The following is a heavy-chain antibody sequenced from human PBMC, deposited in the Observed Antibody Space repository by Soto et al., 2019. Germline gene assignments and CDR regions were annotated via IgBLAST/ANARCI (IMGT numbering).Heavy chain of an antibody. J-gene: IGHJ4*02. Sequence: GGSLRLSCAASGFTFSSYGMHWVRQAPGKGLEWVAVISYDGSNKYYADSVKGRFTISRDNSKNTLYLQMNSLRAEDTAVYYCAASGSLDYWGQGTLVTVSS. CDR2: ISYDGSNK. V-gene: IGHV3-30*03. D-gene: IGHD1-26*01. CDR1: GFTFSSYG. CDR3: AASGSLDY.